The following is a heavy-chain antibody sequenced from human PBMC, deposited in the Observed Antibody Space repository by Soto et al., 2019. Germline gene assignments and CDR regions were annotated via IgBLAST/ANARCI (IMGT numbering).Heavy chain of an antibody. CDR1: GNSISSDYY. CDR2: IYHSGST. Sequence: SETLSLTCAVSGNSISSDYYWGWIRQPPGKGLEWIGSIYHSGSTYYNPSLKSRVTRSVDTSKNRFSLKMSSVTAAGTAVYYCARLRELGELDYWGQGTMVTVYS. CDR3: ARLRELGELDY. V-gene: IGHV4-38-2*01. J-gene: IGHJ4*02. D-gene: IGHD1-7*01.